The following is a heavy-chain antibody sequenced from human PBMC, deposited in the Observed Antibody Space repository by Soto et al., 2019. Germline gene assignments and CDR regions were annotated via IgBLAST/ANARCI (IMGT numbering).Heavy chain of an antibody. CDR2: ITSSSSYT. D-gene: IGHD1-1*01. CDR3: AGGQDNLAVNFDY. V-gene: IGHV3-11*05. J-gene: IGHJ4*02. Sequence: QVQLVESGGGLVKPGGSLRLSCAASGSSFSDYYMSWIRQAPGKGLEWLSYITSSSSYTHYADSVKGRFTISRDNANDSLYLQMNSLRVEDTAVYYCAGGQDNLAVNFDYWGQGTLVTVSS. CDR1: GSSFSDYY.